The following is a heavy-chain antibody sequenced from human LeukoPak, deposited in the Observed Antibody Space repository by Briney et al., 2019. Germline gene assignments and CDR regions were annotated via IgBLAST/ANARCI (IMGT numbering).Heavy chain of an antibody. J-gene: IGHJ3*02. CDR2: ISAYNGNT. Sequence: ASVKVSCQASGYTFTSYGISWVRQAPGQGLEWMGWISAYNGNTNYAQKLQGRVTMTTDTSTSTAYMELSSLRSEDTAVYYCARGFYYYDSSGRGAFDIWGQGTMVTVSS. CDR1: GYTFTSYG. D-gene: IGHD3-22*01. CDR3: ARGFYYYDSSGRGAFDI. V-gene: IGHV1-18*01.